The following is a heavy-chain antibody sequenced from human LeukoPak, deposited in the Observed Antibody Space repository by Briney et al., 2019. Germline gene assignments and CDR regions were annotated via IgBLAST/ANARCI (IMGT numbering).Heavy chain of an antibody. CDR3: ARIAGSGSVD. CDR2: INSDASTT. D-gene: IGHD1-26*01. J-gene: IGHJ4*02. CDR1: GFTFSSYW. V-gene: IGHV3-74*01. Sequence: GGSLRLSCAASGFTFSSYWMHWVRQAPGKGLVWVSRINSDASTTSYADSVKGRFTISRDNAKNTLHLQMNSLRAEDTAVYYCARIAGSGSVDWGQGTLVTVSS.